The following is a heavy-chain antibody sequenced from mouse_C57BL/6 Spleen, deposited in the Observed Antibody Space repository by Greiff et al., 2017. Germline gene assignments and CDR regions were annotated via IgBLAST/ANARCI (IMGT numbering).Heavy chain of an antibody. CDR3: TSVYGNYVNY. CDR2: ISSGGDYI. D-gene: IGHD2-1*01. Sequence: VRLVESGEGLVKPGGSLKLSCAASGFTFRSFAMSWVRQSPEKRLEWVAYISSGGDYICYADTVKGRFTISRDNARNTLYLQMSSLKSEDTAMYYCTSVYGNYVNYWGQGTTLTVSS. J-gene: IGHJ2*01. CDR1: GFTFRSFA. V-gene: IGHV5-9-1*02.